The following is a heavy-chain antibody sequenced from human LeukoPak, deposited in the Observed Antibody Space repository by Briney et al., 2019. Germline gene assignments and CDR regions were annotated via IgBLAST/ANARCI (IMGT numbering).Heavy chain of an antibody. CDR1: GFTFSSYA. D-gene: IGHD3-22*01. CDR2: ISTSGGTT. Sequence: GGSLRLSCAAAGFTFSSYAMSWVRQAPGKGLEWVSGISTSGGTTSYADSVKGRFTISRDNPRNTLYMQMNSLRAEDTAVYYCAIMHRYYDGSGYWVQWGQGTLVTVSS. CDR3: AIMHRYYDGSGYWVQ. V-gene: IGHV3-23*01. J-gene: IGHJ4*02.